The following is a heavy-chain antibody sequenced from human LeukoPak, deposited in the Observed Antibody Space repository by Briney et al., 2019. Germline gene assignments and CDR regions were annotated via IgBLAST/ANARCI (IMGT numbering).Heavy chain of an antibody. V-gene: IGHV3-30*02. CDR3: ARDRVRGYSYGYGDYFDY. J-gene: IGHJ4*02. Sequence: PGGSLRLSCAASGFTFSYYGMHWVRQAPGKGLEWVAFIRYDESKKFYGDSVKGRFTISRDNAKNSLYLQMNSLRAEDTAVYYCARDRVRGYSYGYGDYFDYWGQGTLVTVSS. CDR2: IRYDESKK. D-gene: IGHD5-18*01. CDR1: GFTFSYYG.